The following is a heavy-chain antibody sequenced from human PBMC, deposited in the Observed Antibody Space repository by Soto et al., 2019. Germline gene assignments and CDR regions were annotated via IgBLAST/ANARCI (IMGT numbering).Heavy chain of an antibody. D-gene: IGHD4-17*01. CDR2: IIPIFNTA. Sequence: QVQLVQSGAEVKKPGSSVKVSCKASGGTLSNYAFTWVRQSPGQGLEWMGGIIPIFNTANYAQRFQGRVTITADESTSKAYMEPNSLRSEDTAVYYCARVRPTDYVGNYNNGMDVWDQGTPVTVSS. CDR1: GGTLSNYA. CDR3: ARVRPTDYVGNYNNGMDV. V-gene: IGHV1-69*01. J-gene: IGHJ6*02.